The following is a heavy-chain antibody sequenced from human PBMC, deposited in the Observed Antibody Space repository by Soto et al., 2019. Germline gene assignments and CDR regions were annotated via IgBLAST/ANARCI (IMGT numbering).Heavy chain of an antibody. CDR2: IIPIFGTA. CDR3: ARERPRRINPDAFDI. CDR1: GGTFSSYA. J-gene: IGHJ3*02. Sequence: GASVKVSCKASGGTFSSYAISWVRQAPGQGLEWMGGIIPIFGTANYAQKFQGRVTITADESTSTAYMELSSLRSEDTAVYYCARERPRRINPDAFDIWGQGTMVTV. V-gene: IGHV1-69*13.